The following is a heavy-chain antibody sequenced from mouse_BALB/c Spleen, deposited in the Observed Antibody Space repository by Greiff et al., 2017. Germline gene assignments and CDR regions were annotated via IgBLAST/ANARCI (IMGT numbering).Heavy chain of an antibody. D-gene: IGHD2-4*01. CDR1: GFTFSSYT. CDR3: TRDGDYDGYFDV. V-gene: IGHV5-6-4*01. Sequence: DVKLVESGGGLVKPGGSLKLSCAASGFTFSSYTMSWVRQTPEKRLEWVATISSGGSYTYYPDSVKGRFTISRDNAKNTLYLQMSSLKSEDTAMYYCTRDGDYDGYFDVWGAGTTVTVSS. J-gene: IGHJ1*01. CDR2: ISSGGSYT.